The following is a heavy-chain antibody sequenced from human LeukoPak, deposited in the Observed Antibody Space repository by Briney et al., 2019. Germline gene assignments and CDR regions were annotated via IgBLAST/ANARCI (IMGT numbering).Heavy chain of an antibody. D-gene: IGHD3-10*01. V-gene: IGHV4-38-2*02. CDR2: IYHSGST. Sequence: SETLSLTCTVSGYSISSGYYWGWIRQPPGKGLEWIGSIYHSGSTYYNPSLKSRVTISVDTSKNQFSLQLNSVTPEDTAVYYCARARLHHNYGSGTSFDYWGQGTLVTVSS. CDR3: ARARLHHNYGSGTSFDY. CDR1: GYSISSGYY. J-gene: IGHJ4*02.